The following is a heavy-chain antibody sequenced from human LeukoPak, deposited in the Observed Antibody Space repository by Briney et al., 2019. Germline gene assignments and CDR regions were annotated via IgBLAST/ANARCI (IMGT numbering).Heavy chain of an antibody. D-gene: IGHD1-26*01. J-gene: IGHJ4*02. CDR2: INSDGSST. CDR1: GFTFSSYL. CDR3: ARVKGSYAPGSLDY. V-gene: IGHV3-74*01. Sequence: GGSLRLSCAASGFTFSSYLMHWVRQAPGKGLVWVSRINSDGSSTSYADSVKGRFTISRDNAKNTLYLQMNSLRAEDTAVYYCARVKGSYAPGSLDYWGQGTLVTVSS.